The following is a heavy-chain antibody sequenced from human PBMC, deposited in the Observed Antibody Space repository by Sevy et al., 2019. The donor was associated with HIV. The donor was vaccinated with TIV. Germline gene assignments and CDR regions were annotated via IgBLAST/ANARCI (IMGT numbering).Heavy chain of an antibody. CDR2: ITPNNGNT. J-gene: IGHJ1*01. V-gene: IGHV1-18*01. CDR3: ARAPSGSQGPGQYFHH. Sequence: ASVKVSCKAPGYTFTNYHITWVRQAPGQGLEWMGWITPNNGNTNYARRLQDRVTMTTDTSTATAYMELRNLRSDDTAVYFCARAPSGSQGPGQYFHHWGQGTLVTVSS. D-gene: IGHD1-26*01. CDR1: GYTFTNYH.